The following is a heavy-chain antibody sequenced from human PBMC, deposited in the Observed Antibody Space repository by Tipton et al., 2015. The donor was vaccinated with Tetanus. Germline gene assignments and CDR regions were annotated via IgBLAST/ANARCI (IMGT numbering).Heavy chain of an antibody. D-gene: IGHD6-19*01. CDR2: IYYSGST. J-gene: IGHJ6*02. V-gene: IGHV4-59*12. CDR1: GGSISSYY. Sequence: TLSLTCTVSGGSISSYYWSWIRQPPGKGLEWIGYIYYSGSTNYNPSLKSRVTISVDTSKNQFSLKLSSVTAADTAVYYCARSGQWLPNYYYYGMDVWGQGTTVTVSS. CDR3: ARSGQWLPNYYYYGMDV.